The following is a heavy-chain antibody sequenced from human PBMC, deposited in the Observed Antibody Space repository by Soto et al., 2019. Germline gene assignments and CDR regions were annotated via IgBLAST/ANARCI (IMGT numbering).Heavy chain of an antibody. CDR2: IYQSGST. CDR3: ARVPGP. Sequence: SETLSLTCAVSGGSISSGGYSWSWIRQPPVKGLEWIGYIYQSGSTYYNPSLKSRVTISVDRSKNQFSLKLSSVTAADTAVYYCARVPGPWGQGTLVTVSS. V-gene: IGHV4-30-2*01. J-gene: IGHJ5*02. CDR1: GGSISSGGYS.